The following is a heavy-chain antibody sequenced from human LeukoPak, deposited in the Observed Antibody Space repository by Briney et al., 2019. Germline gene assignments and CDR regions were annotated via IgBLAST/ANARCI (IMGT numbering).Heavy chain of an antibody. CDR3: ARTGYSIGRYYFDY. CDR1: GGSISSYY. J-gene: IGHJ4*02. D-gene: IGHD6-19*01. Sequence: PSETLSLTCTVSGGSISSYYWSWIRQPPGKGLEYIGYIYYSGSTNYNPSLKSRVTISVDTSKNQFSLKLSSVTAADTAVYYCARTGYSIGRYYFDYWGQGTLVTVSS. CDR2: IYYSGST. V-gene: IGHV4-59*08.